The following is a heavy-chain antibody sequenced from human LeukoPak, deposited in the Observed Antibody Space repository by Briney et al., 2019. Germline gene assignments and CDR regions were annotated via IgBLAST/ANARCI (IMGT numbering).Heavy chain of an antibody. D-gene: IGHD3-10*01. CDR2: IYYSGST. Sequence: PSETLSLTCTVSGDSISSSSYYWSWIRQPPGKGLEWIGYIYYSGSTNYNPSLKSRVTISVDTSKNQFSLKLSSVTAADTAVYYCARDGSLLRGFDYWGQGTLVTVSS. V-gene: IGHV4-61*01. CDR1: GDSISSSSYY. CDR3: ARDGSLLRGFDY. J-gene: IGHJ4*02.